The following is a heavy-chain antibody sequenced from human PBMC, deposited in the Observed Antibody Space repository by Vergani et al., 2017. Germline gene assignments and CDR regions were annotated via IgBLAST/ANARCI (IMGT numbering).Heavy chain of an antibody. CDR1: GFIFQNYT. Sequence: VNLVGSGGGVVQPGRSLRLSCATYGFIFQNYTMHWVRQAPGKGLEWVSSISSSSSYIYYADSVKGRFTISRDNAKNSLYLQMNSLRAEDTAVYYCAPPYGVVALNWGQGTLVTVSS. CDR2: ISSSSSYI. J-gene: IGHJ4*02. D-gene: IGHD2-15*01. V-gene: IGHV3-21*01. CDR3: APPYGVVALN.